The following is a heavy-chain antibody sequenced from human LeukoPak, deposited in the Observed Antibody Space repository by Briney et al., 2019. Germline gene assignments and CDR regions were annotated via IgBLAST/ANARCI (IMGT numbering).Heavy chain of an antibody. CDR2: IYYSGST. Sequence: SETLSLTCTVSGGSVSSYYWSWIRQPPGKGLEWIGCIYYSGSTNYTPSLESRVTISLDTSKNQFSLRLSSVSAADTAVYYCARGWLRGVDVWGQGTTVTVSS. D-gene: IGHD5-24*01. V-gene: IGHV4-59*02. J-gene: IGHJ6*02. CDR3: ARGWLRGVDV. CDR1: GGSVSSYY.